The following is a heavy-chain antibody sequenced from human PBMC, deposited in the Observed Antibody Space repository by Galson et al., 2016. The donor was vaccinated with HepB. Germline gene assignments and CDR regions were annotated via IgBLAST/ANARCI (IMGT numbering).Heavy chain of an antibody. CDR1: GFTFNTYA. Sequence: SLRLSCAASGFTFNTYAMSWVRQAPGKGLEWVSCIIGSGSGTYYADSVKGRFTISRDNSKNTVYLQMNGLRAEDTAVYYCAKAAGSGPLTYWYFDLWGRGTPVPVSS. V-gene: IGHV3-23*01. CDR3: AKAAGSGPLTYWYFDL. D-gene: IGHD3-10*01. CDR2: IIGSGSGT. J-gene: IGHJ2*01.